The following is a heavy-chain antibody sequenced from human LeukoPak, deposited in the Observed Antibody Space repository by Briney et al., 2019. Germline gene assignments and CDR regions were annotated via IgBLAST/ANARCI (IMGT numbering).Heavy chain of an antibody. V-gene: IGHV1-8*01. CDR1: GYSFTSYD. J-gene: IGHJ5*02. CDR2: MNPNSGYR. Sequence: VPSVKLSYNASGYSFTSYDINWVRDATARGLEWMGWMNPNSGYRGYAEGFQGRITMTRNTYKSTVYMDLSSLRFEDTAIYYCTRMTYDRSGRNPNWFDPWGQGTLVTVSS. CDR3: TRMTYDRSGRNPNWFDP. D-gene: IGHD3-22*01.